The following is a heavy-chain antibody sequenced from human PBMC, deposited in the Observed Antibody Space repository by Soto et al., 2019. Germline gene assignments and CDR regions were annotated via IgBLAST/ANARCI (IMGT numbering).Heavy chain of an antibody. V-gene: IGHV3-23*01. CDR2: ISGSGGST. Sequence: PGGSLRLSCAASGFTFSSYAMSWVRQAPGKGLEWVSAISGSGGSTYYADSVKGRFTISRDNSKNTLYLQMNSLKTEDTAVYYCSRLNYYDTSAPGSHDYWGQGTLVTVSS. CDR1: GFTFSSYA. CDR3: SRLNYYDTSAPGSHDY. J-gene: IGHJ4*02. D-gene: IGHD3-22*01.